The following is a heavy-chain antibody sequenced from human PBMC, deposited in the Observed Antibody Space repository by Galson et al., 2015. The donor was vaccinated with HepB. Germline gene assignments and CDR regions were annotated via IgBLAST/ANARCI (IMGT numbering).Heavy chain of an antibody. J-gene: IGHJ5*02. Sequence: SVKVSCKASGYTFSSYSIAWVRQAPGQGLEWVGWISPYNRDTDYARKLQGRVTMTTDTSTNTAYMELRSLRSDDTAVYYCARGGLVVVVSATQNNWFDPWGQGTPVTVSS. CDR3: ARGGLVVVVSATQNNWFDP. CDR1: GYTFSSYS. CDR2: ISPYNRDT. V-gene: IGHV1-18*01. D-gene: IGHD2-15*01.